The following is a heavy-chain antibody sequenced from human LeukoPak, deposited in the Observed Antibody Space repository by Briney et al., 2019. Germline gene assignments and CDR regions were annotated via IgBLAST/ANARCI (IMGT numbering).Heavy chain of an antibody. CDR1: GGSISSYY. CDR2: IYYSGGT. V-gene: IGHV4-59*08. D-gene: IGHD3-10*01. J-gene: IGHJ2*01. CDR3: ARHNRADIWFGESRYFDL. Sequence: SETLSLTCTVSGGSISSYYWSWIRQPPGKGLEWIGYIYYSGGTNYNPSLKSRVTISVDTSKNQFSLELSSVTAADTAVYYCARHNRADIWFGESRYFDLWGRGTLVTVSS.